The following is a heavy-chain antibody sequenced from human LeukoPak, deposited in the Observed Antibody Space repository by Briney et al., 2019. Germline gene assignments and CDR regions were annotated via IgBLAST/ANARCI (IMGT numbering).Heavy chain of an antibody. CDR1: GYIFATYW. CDR3: ARTANLRSAGYVD. V-gene: IGHV5-51*01. J-gene: IGHJ4*02. D-gene: IGHD3-9*01. Sequence: GKSLKISCKGSGYIFATYWIGWVRQMPGKGLEWMGIIYPGDSDTRYSPSFQGQVTISADQSISTAYLRWSSLKASDTAIYYCARTANLRSAGYVDWGQGTLVTVSS. CDR2: IYPGDSDT.